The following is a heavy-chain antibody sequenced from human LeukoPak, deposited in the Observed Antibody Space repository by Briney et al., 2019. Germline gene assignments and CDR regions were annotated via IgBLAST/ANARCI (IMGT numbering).Heavy chain of an antibody. J-gene: IGHJ3*02. CDR1: GYTFTGYY. CDR2: INPNSGGT. V-gene: IGHV1-2*02. D-gene: IGHD2-21*02. Sequence: GASVKVSCKASGYTFTGYYMHWVRQAPGQGLEWMGWINPNSGGTNYAQKFQGRVTMTRDTSISTAYMELSRLRSDDTAVYYCARVSPIVVVTASLDDAFDIWGQGTMVTVSS. CDR3: ARVSPIVVVTASLDDAFDI.